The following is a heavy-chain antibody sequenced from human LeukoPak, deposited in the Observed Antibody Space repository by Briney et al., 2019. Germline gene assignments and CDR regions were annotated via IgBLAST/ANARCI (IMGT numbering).Heavy chain of an antibody. Sequence: ASVKVSCKASGYTFTTYDINWLRQATGQGLEWMGLMNPNSGNTAYAHKFQGRVTMTRNTSISTAFMELSGLRSEDTAVYFCARRNTAMVAGLDYWGQGSLVTVSS. CDR2: MNPNSGNT. CDR1: GYTFTTYD. D-gene: IGHD5-18*01. V-gene: IGHV1-8*01. CDR3: ARRNTAMVAGLDY. J-gene: IGHJ4*02.